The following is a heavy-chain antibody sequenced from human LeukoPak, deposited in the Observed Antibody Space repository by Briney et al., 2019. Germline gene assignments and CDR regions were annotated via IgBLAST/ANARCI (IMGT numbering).Heavy chain of an antibody. V-gene: IGHV3-66*01. CDR3: ARGGSGWSSSEYYFDY. J-gene: IGHJ4*02. CDR1: GFTFSSYS. CDR2: IYSGGST. Sequence: GGSLRLSCAASGFTFSSYSMNWVRQAPGKGLEWVSVIYSGGSTYYADSVKGRFTISRDNSKNTLYLQMNSLRAEDTAVYYCARGGSGWSSSEYYFDYWGQGTPVTVSS. D-gene: IGHD6-19*01.